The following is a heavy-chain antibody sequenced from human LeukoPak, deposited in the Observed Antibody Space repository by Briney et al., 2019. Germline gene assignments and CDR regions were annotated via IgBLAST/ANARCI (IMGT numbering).Heavy chain of an antibody. CDR1: GGPITTYY. CDR2: ISGSGVI. J-gene: IGHJ5*02. CDR3: ARDSGTTGEVKFDP. D-gene: IGHD3-10*01. Sequence: SETLSLTCTVSGGPITTYYLGWIRQSAGMGLEWIGRISGSGVITYNPSLKSRVILSLDTSNNHFSLKLISVTAADTAVYYCARDSGTTGEVKFDPWGQGMLVTVSS. V-gene: IGHV4-4*07.